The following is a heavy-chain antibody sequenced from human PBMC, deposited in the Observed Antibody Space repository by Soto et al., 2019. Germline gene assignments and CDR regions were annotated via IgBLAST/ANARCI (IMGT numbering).Heavy chain of an antibody. V-gene: IGHV4-34*01. CDR3: ARGRGYCSSTSCYVKGYYYYGMDV. D-gene: IGHD2-2*01. CDR2: INHSGST. J-gene: IGHJ6*02. CDR1: GGSFIGYY. Sequence: SETLSLTCAVYGGSFIGYYWSWIRQPPGKGLEWIGEINHSGSTNYNPSLKSRVTISVDTSKNQFSLKLSSVTAADTAVYYCARGRGYCSSTSCYVKGYYYYGMDVWGPGTTVTVSS.